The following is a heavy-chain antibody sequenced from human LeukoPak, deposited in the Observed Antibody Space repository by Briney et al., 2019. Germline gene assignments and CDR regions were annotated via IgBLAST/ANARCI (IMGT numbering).Heavy chain of an antibody. CDR2: ISGSGGST. D-gene: IGHD3-22*01. Sequence: GGSLRLSCAASGFTFISYAMSWVRQAPGKGLEWVSAISGSGGSTYYADSVKGRFTISRDNSKNTLYLLMNSLRAEDTAVYYCAKGATYYYDSSGYYSDYWGQGTLVTVSS. V-gene: IGHV3-23*01. CDR1: GFTFISYA. CDR3: AKGATYYYDSSGYYSDY. J-gene: IGHJ4*02.